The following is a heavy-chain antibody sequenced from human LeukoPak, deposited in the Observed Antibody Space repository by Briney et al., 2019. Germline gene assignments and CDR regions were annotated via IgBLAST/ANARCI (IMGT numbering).Heavy chain of an antibody. J-gene: IGHJ4*02. Sequence: SQTLSLTCTVSGGSISSGDYYWSWIRQPPGKGLEWIGYIYYSGSTYYNPSLKSRVTISVDTSKNQFSLKLSSVTAADTAVYYCARETTVGNLFYFDYWGQGTLVTVSS. D-gene: IGHD4-17*01. CDR1: GGSISSGDYY. V-gene: IGHV4-30-4*01. CDR2: IYYSGST. CDR3: ARETTVGNLFYFDY.